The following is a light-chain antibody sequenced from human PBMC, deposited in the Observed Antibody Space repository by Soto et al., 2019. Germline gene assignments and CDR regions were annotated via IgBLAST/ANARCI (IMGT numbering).Light chain of an antibody. CDR1: SSDVGGYNY. CDR3: SSYVGTNSYV. V-gene: IGLV2-8*01. Sequence: QSALTQPPSASGSPGQSVTISCTGTSSDVGGYNYVSWYQHHPGKAPKLIIYEVYKLPSGVPDRFSGSKSGNTAALTVSGLQAEDEADYYCSSYVGTNSYVFGTGIKVTVL. J-gene: IGLJ1*01. CDR2: EVY.